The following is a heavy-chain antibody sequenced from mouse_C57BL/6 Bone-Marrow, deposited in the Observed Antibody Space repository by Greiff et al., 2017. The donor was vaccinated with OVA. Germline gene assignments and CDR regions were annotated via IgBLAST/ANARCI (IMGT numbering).Heavy chain of an antibody. J-gene: IGHJ3*01. D-gene: IGHD2-4*01. CDR1: GYTFTSYW. V-gene: IGHV1-59*01. CDR2: IDPSDSYT. Sequence: VQLQQSGAELVRPGTSVKLSCKASGYTFTSYWMHWVKQRPGQGLEWIGVIDPSDSYTNYNQKFKGKATLTVDTSSSTAYMQLSSLTSEDSAVYYCARDYDYPFAYWGQGTLVTVSA. CDR3: ARDYDYPFAY.